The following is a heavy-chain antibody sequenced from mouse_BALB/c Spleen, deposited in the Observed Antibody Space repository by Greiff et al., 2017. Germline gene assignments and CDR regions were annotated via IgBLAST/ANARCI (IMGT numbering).Heavy chain of an antibody. J-gene: IGHJ4*01. Sequence: QVQLKQPGAELVKPGASVKLSCKASGYTFTSYWMHWVKQRPGQGLEWIGEIDPSDSYTNYNQKFKGKATLTVDKSSSTAYMQLSSLTSEDSAVYYCARSDYRYDAMDYWGQGTSVTVSS. CDR3: ARSDYRYDAMDY. CDR2: IDPSDSYT. V-gene: IGHV1-69*02. CDR1: GYTFTSYW. D-gene: IGHD2-14*01.